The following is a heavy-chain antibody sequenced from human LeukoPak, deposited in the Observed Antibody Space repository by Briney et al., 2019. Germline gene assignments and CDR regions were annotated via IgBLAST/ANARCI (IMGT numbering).Heavy chain of an antibody. CDR2: IRYDGSNK. CDR1: GFTFSSYG. D-gene: IGHD6-13*01. J-gene: IGHJ1*01. V-gene: IGHV3-30*02. Sequence: TGGSLRLSCAASGFTFSSYGMHWVRQAPGKGLEWVAFIRYDGSNKYYGDSVKGRLTISRDNSKNTLYLQMNSLRAEDTAVYYCTKDQGYSSSEYFQHWGQGTLVTASS. CDR3: TKDQGYSSSEYFQH.